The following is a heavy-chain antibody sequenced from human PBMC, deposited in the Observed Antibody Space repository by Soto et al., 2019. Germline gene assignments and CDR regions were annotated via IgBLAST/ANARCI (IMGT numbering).Heavy chain of an antibody. V-gene: IGHV4-61*01. Sequence: SETLSLTCTVSGGSVGSGSYYWSWIRQPPGKGLEWIVYIYYSGSTNYNPSLKSRVTISVDTSKNQFSLKLSSVTAADTAVYYCARRLSMVRGVMAFDIWGQGTMVTVSS. CDR3: ARRLSMVRGVMAFDI. D-gene: IGHD3-10*01. CDR2: IYYSGST. J-gene: IGHJ3*02. CDR1: GGSVGSGSYY.